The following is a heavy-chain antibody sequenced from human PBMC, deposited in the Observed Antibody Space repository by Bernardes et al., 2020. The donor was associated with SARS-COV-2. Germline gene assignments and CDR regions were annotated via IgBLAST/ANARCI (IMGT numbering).Heavy chain of an antibody. CDR2: ISGSGSTI. CDR3: AMRDWLHSYYYYGLDV. V-gene: IGHV3-48*03. Sequence: SLGISCAGSGFTFRTSEMNWVRQAPGQGLAWVSYISGSGSTIYYADSVKGRFTISRDNAKNSLYLQMNSLRAEDTAIYYCAMRDWLHSYYYYGLDVWGQGTTVTVSS. J-gene: IGHJ6*02. D-gene: IGHD3-9*01. CDR1: GFTFRTSE.